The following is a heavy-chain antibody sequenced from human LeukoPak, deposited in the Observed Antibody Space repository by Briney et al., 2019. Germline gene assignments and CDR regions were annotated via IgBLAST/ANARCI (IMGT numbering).Heavy chain of an antibody. CDR3: ARFEEELLDAFDI. CDR1: GYSISSGYD. Sequence: SETLSLTCTVSGYSISSGYDWGWIRQPPGKGLEWIGSIYYRRTTYYNPSLKSRVTISVDTSKNQFSLKLSSVTAADTAVYYCARFEEELLDAFDIWGQGTMVTVSS. J-gene: IGHJ3*02. V-gene: IGHV4-38-2*02. D-gene: IGHD1-26*01. CDR2: IYYRRTT.